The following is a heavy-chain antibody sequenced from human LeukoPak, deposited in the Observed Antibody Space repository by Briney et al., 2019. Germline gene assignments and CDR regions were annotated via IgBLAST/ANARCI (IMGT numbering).Heavy chain of an antibody. Sequence: PGGSLRLSCAASGFTVSTYTVTWVRQTPEKGLEWVSAITFSGSTTYYTDSVKGRFTISRDDSKNTLYLQMNSLRAEDTAVYYCARAQGGTNGLLDNWGQGTLVTVSS. D-gene: IGHD5-24*01. J-gene: IGHJ4*02. CDR3: ARAQGGTNGLLDN. CDR1: GFTVSTYT. CDR2: ITFSGSTT. V-gene: IGHV3-23*01.